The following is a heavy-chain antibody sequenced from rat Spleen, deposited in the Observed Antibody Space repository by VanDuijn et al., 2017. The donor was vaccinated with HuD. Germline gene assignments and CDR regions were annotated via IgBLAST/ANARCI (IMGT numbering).Heavy chain of an antibody. Sequence: EVQLVESGGGLVQPGRSLKLSCAASGFTFSNYYMAWVRQAPTRGLEWVAYITTGGGTTFYRDSVKGRFTISRDNARSTLYLQMDSLRSEDTATYYCARGGSIYGNWFANWGQGTLVTVSS. CDR1: GFTFSNYY. J-gene: IGHJ3*01. CDR3: ARGGSIYGNWFAN. CDR2: ITTGGGTT. D-gene: IGHD1-2*01. V-gene: IGHV5-27*01.